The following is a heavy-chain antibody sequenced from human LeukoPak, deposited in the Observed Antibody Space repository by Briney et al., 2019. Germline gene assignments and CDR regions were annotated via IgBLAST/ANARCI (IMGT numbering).Heavy chain of an antibody. V-gene: IGHV1-18*01. D-gene: IGHD2-15*01. CDR2: INTYDGNT. CDR3: ARDFATWYFDY. Sequence: ASVKVSCKASGYTFSSYHVSWVRQAPGQGLEWMGWINTYDGNTNYAQNFQSRVAMTTDTSTSTAYMELRSLRSDDTAVYYCARDFATWYFDYWGQGTLVTVSS. CDR1: GYTFSSYH. J-gene: IGHJ4*02.